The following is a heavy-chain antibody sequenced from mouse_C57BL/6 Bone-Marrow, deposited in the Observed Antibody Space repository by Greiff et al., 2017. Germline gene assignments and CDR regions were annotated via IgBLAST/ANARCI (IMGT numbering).Heavy chain of an antibody. CDR2: IYPRSGNT. D-gene: IGHD1-1*01. Sequence: QVQLKQSGAELARPGASVKLSCKASGYTFTSYGISWVKQRTGQGLEWIGEIYPRSGNTYYNEKFKGKATLTADKSSSTAYMVLRSLTSEDSAVYFCARARSLLRYPWFAYWGQGTLVTVSA. J-gene: IGHJ3*01. CDR3: ARARSLLRYPWFAY. V-gene: IGHV1-81*01. CDR1: GYTFTSYG.